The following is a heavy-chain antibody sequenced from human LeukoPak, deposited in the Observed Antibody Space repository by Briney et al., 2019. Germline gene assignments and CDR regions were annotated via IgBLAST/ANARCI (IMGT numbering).Heavy chain of an antibody. CDR2: IYYRGNT. V-gene: IGHV4-59*01. CDR1: GGSISSFY. J-gene: IGHJ2*01. D-gene: IGHD4-23*01. CDR3: AGDLDYGGSSIWYFDL. Sequence: SETLSLTCTVSGGSISSFYWSWIRQPPGKGLEWIGYIYYRGNTQYNPSLKSRVTISVDTSKNQFSLRLASVTAADTAVYYCAGDLDYGGSSIWYFDLWGRGTLVTVSS.